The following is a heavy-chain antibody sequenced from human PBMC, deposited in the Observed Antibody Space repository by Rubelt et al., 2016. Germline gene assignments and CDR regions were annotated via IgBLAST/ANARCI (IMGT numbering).Heavy chain of an antibody. Sequence: QLQLQESGPGLVKPSETLSLTCTVSGASISSSTTYYWGWIRQPPGKGLEWIGSIYYSGTTYYNPSLKSRVTMSLETSKYQFSLVLSAVTGVDTAVNYCARCSSSYCQGFDLWGRGTLVTVSS. D-gene: IGHD6-19*01. CDR3: ARCSSSYCQGFDL. V-gene: IGHV4-39*07. J-gene: IGHJ2*01. CDR1: GASISSSTTYY. CDR2: IYYSGTT.